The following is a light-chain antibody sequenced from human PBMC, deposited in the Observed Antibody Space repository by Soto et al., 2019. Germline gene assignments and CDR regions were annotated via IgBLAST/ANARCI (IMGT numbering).Light chain of an antibody. CDR2: GAS. V-gene: IGKV3-20*01. Sequence: ETGITPAPATLSVSPGEGATLSFRASQTINNNLAWYQQKPGQAPRLLIYGASRRATGVPARFSGSGSGTDFTLTISRLEPEDFAVYYCQQYGTSPQTFGQGTKVDIK. CDR1: QTINNN. J-gene: IGKJ1*01. CDR3: QQYGTSPQT.